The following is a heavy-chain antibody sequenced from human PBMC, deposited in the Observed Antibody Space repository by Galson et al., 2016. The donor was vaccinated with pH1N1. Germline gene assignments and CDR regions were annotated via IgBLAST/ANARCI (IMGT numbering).Heavy chain of an antibody. D-gene: IGHD1-26*01. V-gene: IGHV1-2*06. CDR1: GYTFTGYY. CDR2: INPNSGGT. J-gene: IGHJ3*02. CDR3: ARVYSRGGTYYPDAFDI. Sequence: SVKVSCKASGYTFTGYYMHWVRQAPGQGLEWMGRINPNSGGTNYAQKFQGRVTMTRDTSISTAYMELSRLRSDDTAVYYRARVYSRGGTYYPDAFDIWGQGTMVTVSS.